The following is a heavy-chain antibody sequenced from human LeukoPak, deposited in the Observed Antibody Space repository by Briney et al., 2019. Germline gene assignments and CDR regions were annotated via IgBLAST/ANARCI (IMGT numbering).Heavy chain of an antibody. V-gene: IGHV5-51*01. CDR1: RYSFTSYW. Sequence: GESLKISWKGSRYSFTSYWIAWVRQMPGKGVDWMAAIHPSDSDIRYSPSFQGQVNISADKSITTAYLQWSSLKASDNAMYYCATSYRYGAHFDHWGRGTRVTVSS. CDR3: ATSYRYGAHFDH. J-gene: IGHJ4*02. CDR2: IHPSDSDI. D-gene: IGHD5-18*01.